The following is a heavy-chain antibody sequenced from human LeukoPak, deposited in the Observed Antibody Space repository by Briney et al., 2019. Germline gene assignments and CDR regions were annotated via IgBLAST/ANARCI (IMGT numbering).Heavy chain of an antibody. CDR3: ARDWEGYSSSWHPGDV. CDR1: GFTFDDYG. D-gene: IGHD6-13*01. J-gene: IGHJ6*04. CDR2: INWNGGST. V-gene: IGHV3-20*04. Sequence: GGPLRLSCAASGFTFDDYGMSWVRQAPGKGLEWVSGINWNGGSTGYADSVKGRFTISRDNAKNSLYLQMNSLRAEDTALYYCARDWEGYSSSWHPGDVWGKGTTVTVSS.